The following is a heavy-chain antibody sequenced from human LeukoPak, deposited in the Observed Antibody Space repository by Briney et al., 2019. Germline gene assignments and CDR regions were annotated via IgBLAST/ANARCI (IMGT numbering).Heavy chain of an antibody. J-gene: IGHJ3*02. Sequence: SETLSLTCTVSGGSISSSSYYWGWIRQPPGKGLEWIGSIYYSGSTYYNPSLKSRVTISVDTSKNQFSLKLSSVTAADTAVYYCAREGGIAAAGTNAFDIWGQGTMVTVSS. CDR1: GGSISSSSYY. CDR3: AREGGIAAAGTNAFDI. V-gene: IGHV4-39*07. D-gene: IGHD6-13*01. CDR2: IYYSGST.